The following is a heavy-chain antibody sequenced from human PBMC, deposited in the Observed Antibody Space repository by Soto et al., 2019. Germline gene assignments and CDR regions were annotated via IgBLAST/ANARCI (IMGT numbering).Heavy chain of an antibody. J-gene: IGHJ4*02. D-gene: IGHD1-1*01. CDR2: IIPIFGTA. CDR3: AINKLEPYYFDY. Sequence: RASVKVSCKASGGTISSYAISEVRQAPGQGLEWMGGIIPIFGTANYAQKFQGRVTITADESTSTAYMELSSLRSEDTAVYYCAINKLEPYYFDYWGQGTLVTVSS. V-gene: IGHV1-69*13. CDR1: GGTISSYA.